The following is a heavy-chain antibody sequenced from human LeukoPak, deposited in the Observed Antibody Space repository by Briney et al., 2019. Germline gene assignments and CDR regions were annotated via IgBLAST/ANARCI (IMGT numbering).Heavy chain of an antibody. V-gene: IGHV4-39*01. Sequence: PSETLSLTCSVSGGSIRSSSYYWGWIRQPPGKGLEWIGSIYYSGYTYYNPSLESRVTISVDTSKNQFSLKLSSVTAADTAIYYCAKHYMGSSYNRGLDYWGQGTLVTVSS. CDR2: IYYSGYT. J-gene: IGHJ4*02. CDR3: AKHYMGSSYNRGLDY. D-gene: IGHD3-10*01. CDR1: GGSIRSSSYY.